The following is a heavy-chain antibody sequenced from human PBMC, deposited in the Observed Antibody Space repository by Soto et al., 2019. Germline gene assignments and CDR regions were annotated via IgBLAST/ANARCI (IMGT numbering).Heavy chain of an antibody. Sequence: RLSCAASGFTFNDYAIDWVRQVPGKGLEWVSVISGRGGNIFYADSVKGRFAISRDSSKNIVYLQMSNLRVDDTAMYYCAKPSLFGDLAGSFDSSGQGTQVTVFS. CDR2: ISGRGGNI. J-gene: IGHJ4*02. V-gene: IGHV3-23*01. D-gene: IGHD2-21*02. CDR1: GFTFNDYA. CDR3: AKPSLFGDLAGSFDS.